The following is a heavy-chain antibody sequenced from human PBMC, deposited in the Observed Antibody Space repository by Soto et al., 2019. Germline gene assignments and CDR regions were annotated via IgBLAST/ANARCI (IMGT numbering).Heavy chain of an antibody. V-gene: IGHV3-23*01. CDR1: GFSFSSYE. CDR3: AHRTGFDY. CDR2: INNSGRDT. Sequence: GGSLRLSCAASGFSFSSYEMSWVRQAPGKGLEWVSTINNSGRDTYYADSVKGRFTISRDNSRNTLYLQMNSLRADDTAVYYCAHRTGFDYWGQGTLVTVSS. J-gene: IGHJ4*02.